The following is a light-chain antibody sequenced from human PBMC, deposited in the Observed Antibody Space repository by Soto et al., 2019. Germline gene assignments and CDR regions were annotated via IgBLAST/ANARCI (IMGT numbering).Light chain of an antibody. CDR1: SNDVGGYNY. V-gene: IGLV2-14*01. CDR2: EVS. Sequence: QSALTQPASVSGSPGKSITISCTGTSNDVGGYNYVSWFQQHPGKAPKLLIFEVSNRPSGVSNRFSGSKSGNTASLTISGLQAEDEADYYCSSFTSTSTLVFGTGTKVTVL. CDR3: SSFTSTSTLV. J-gene: IGLJ1*01.